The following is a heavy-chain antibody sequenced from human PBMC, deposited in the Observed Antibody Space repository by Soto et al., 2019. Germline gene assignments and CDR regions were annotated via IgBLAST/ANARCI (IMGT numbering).Heavy chain of an antibody. J-gene: IGHJ4*02. V-gene: IGHV1-18*01. D-gene: IGHD3-10*01. CDR2: ISAYNGNT. CDR1: GYTFTSYA. Sequence: ASVKVSCKASGYTFTSYAMHWVRQAPGQRLEWMGRISAYNGNTNYAQKLQGRVTMTMDTSTSTAYMELRSLRSDDTAVYYCGYGSGSYFTDYWGQGTLVTVSS. CDR3: GYGSGSYFTDY.